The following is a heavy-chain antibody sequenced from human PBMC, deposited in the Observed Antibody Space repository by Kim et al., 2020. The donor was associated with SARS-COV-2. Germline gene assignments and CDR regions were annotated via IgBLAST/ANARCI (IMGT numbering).Heavy chain of an antibody. CDR3: ARDRPLIAVAGRNYYGMDV. D-gene: IGHD6-19*01. V-gene: IGHV1-18*01. Sequence: ASVKVSCKASGYTFTSYGISWVRQAPGQGLEWMGWISAYNGNTNYAQKLQGRVTMTTDTSTSTAYMELRSLRSDDTAVYYCARDRPLIAVAGRNYYGMDVWGQGTTVTVSS. J-gene: IGHJ6*02. CDR2: ISAYNGNT. CDR1: GYTFTSYG.